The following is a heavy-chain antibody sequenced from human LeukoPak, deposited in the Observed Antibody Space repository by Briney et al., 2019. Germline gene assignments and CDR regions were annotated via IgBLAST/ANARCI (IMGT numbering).Heavy chain of an antibody. D-gene: IGHD3-22*01. Sequence: GGSLRLSCTASGFTFSSYWMSWVRQAPGKGLEWVANIKQDGSEKYYVDSVKGRFTISRDNAKNSLYLQMNSLRAEDTAVYYCAKYFYDGSGTHYFDYWGQGTPVTVSS. CDR1: GFTFSSYW. J-gene: IGHJ4*02. CDR3: AKYFYDGSGTHYFDY. V-gene: IGHV3-7*01. CDR2: IKQDGSEK.